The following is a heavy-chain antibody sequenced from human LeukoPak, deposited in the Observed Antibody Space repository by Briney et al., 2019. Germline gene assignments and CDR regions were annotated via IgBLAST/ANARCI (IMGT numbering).Heavy chain of an antibody. D-gene: IGHD2-15*01. CDR3: ARDRYCSGGSCYPRGEFDP. Sequence: ASVKVSCTASGGTFSSYAISWVRQAPGQGLEWMGGIIPIFGTANYAQKFQGRVTITADKSTSTAYMELSSLRSEDTAVYYCARDRYCSGGSCYPRGEFDPWGQGTLVTVSS. V-gene: IGHV1-69*06. CDR2: IIPIFGTA. J-gene: IGHJ5*02. CDR1: GGTFSSYA.